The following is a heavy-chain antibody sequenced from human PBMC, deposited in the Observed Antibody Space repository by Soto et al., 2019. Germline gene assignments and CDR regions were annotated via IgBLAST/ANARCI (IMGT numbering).Heavy chain of an antibody. CDR1: GVTFSSYA. D-gene: IGHD6-6*01. CDR2: IGGSGGST. J-gene: IGHJ6*03. CDR3: AKDLYSSSSKGAYYYYYFYMDV. Sequence: GAALILSCAASGVTFSSYAMSWGRQAPEKELECVSAIGGSGGSTYYADSVKGRFTISRDNSKNTLYLQMNSLRAEDTAVYYCAKDLYSSSSKGAYYYYYFYMDVWGKGTTVTVSS. V-gene: IGHV3-23*01.